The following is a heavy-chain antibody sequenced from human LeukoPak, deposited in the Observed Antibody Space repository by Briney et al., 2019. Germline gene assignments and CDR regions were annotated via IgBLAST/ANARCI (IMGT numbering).Heavy chain of an antibody. CDR3: ARRGEGYDILTGYYYHAFDI. CDR1: GGSFSGYY. V-gene: IGHV4-34*01. D-gene: IGHD3-9*01. Sequence: SETLSLTCAVYGGSFSGYYWSWIRQPPGKGLEWIGEINHSGSTNYNPSLKSRVTISVDTSKNQFSLKLSSVTAADTAVYYCARRGEGYDILTGYYYHAFDIWGQGTMVTVSS. J-gene: IGHJ3*02. CDR2: INHSGST.